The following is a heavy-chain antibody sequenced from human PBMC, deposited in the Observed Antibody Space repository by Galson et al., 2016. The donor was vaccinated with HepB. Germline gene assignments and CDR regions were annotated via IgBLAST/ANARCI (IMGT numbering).Heavy chain of an antibody. CDR2: IGTAGDT. D-gene: IGHD2-15*01. CDR3: ARGKFDCSGGTCHYYGMDV. J-gene: IGHJ6*04. CDR1: GLTFSRCD. Sequence: SLRLSCAASGLTFSRCDMHWVRQATGKGLEWVSAIGTAGDTYYPGSVRGRFTISRENPKNSLYLQMNSLTAGDTAVYYCARGKFDCSGGTCHYYGMDVWGKGTTVTVSS. V-gene: IGHV3-13*01.